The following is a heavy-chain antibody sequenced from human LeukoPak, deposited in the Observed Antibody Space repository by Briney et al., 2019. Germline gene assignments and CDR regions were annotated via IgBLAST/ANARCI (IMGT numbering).Heavy chain of an antibody. D-gene: IGHD6-6*01. CDR2: ISSSSTMI. Sequence: PGGSLRLSCAASGFTFSRYTMNWVRQAPGKGLEWISDISSSSTMIYYADSVKGRFTTSRDNAKNSLYLQMNSLRAEDTAVYYCARYLAGEYYFDYWGQGTLVTVSS. V-gene: IGHV3-48*04. J-gene: IGHJ4*02. CDR3: ARYLAGEYYFDY. CDR1: GFTFSRYT.